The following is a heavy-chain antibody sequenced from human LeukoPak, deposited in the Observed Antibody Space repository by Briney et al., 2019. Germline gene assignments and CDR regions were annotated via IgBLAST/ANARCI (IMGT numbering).Heavy chain of an antibody. J-gene: IGHJ4*02. V-gene: IGHV3-74*01. CDR2: INSDGSIT. D-gene: IGHD2-2*01. CDR1: GIGFSSNW. CDR3: GSSSTTCCDY. Sequence: GGSLRLSCVASGIGFSSNWMHWVRQAPGKGLVWVSRINSDGSITNYADSVKGRFTISRDNAKNTLYLQMNSLRADDTAVYYCGSSSTTCCDYWGQGALVTVSS.